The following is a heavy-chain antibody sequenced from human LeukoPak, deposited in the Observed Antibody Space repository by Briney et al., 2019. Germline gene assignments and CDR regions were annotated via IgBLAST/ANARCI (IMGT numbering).Heavy chain of an antibody. D-gene: IGHD2-15*01. J-gene: IGHJ4*02. Sequence: PGGSLSLSCAASGFMFPNHWMTWVRQAPGKGLEWVANINERGSETYYADYVKGRFTISRDNTKKSLFLQLNSLSVEDTAMYYCAKDYSFSNFNWGQGTLVTVSS. CDR2: INERGSET. CDR1: GFMFPNHW. V-gene: IGHV3-7*01. CDR3: AKDYSFSNFN.